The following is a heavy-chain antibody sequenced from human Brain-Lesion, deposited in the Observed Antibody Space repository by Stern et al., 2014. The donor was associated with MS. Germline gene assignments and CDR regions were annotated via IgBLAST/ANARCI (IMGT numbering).Heavy chain of an antibody. D-gene: IGHD1-26*01. J-gene: IGHJ5*02. Sequence: MQLVESGPGLVKPSQTLSLTCTVSGDSINSGGHYWSWIRQRPGKGLEWIGSIYNSGATFYSPALKGRVTISLDTSKNQFSLTLSSVTAADTAIYYCASRWSGTYYGQNWFDPWGQGILVTVSS. V-gene: IGHV4-31*03. CDR1: GDSINSGGHY. CDR2: IYNSGAT. CDR3: ASRWSGTYYGQNWFDP.